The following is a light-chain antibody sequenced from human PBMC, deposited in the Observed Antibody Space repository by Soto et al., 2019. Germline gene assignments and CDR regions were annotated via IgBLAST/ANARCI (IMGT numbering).Light chain of an antibody. CDR2: GAS. CDR1: QSVSRN. J-gene: IGKJ5*01. V-gene: IGKV3-15*01. CDR3: QQYSNWPT. Sequence: EMVLTQSPATLSVSPGERATLSCRASQSVSRNLAWYQQRPGQAPRLLISGASTRATGIAARFSGSGSGREFTLTISSLQSEDSALYYCQQYSNWPTFGQGTRLE.